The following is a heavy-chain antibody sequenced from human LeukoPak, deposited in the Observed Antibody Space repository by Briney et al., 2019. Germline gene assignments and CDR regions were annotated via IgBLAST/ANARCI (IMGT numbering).Heavy chain of an antibody. J-gene: IGHJ4*02. V-gene: IGHV3-66*01. CDR2: LYSGGST. CDR1: GFNVSGNF. CDR3: ASGTVLDY. Sequence: GGSLRLSCAVSGFNVSGNFMNWVRQAPGKGLEWVSVLYSGGSTYFADSVKGRFIISRDNSKNPLYLQMNSLRAEDTAVYYCASGTVLDYWGQGTLVTVSS. D-gene: IGHD2-8*02.